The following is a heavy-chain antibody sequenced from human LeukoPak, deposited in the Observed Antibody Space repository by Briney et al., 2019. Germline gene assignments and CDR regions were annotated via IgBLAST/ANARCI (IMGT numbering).Heavy chain of an antibody. CDR2: ISSSSSYI. Sequence: PGGSLRLSCAASGFTFSSYSMNWVRQAPGKGLEWVSSISSSSSYIYYADSVKGRFTISRDNAKNSLYLQMNSLRAEDTAVYYCASLGSGYNPFSSWGQGTLVTVSS. D-gene: IGHD5-12*01. CDR3: ASLGSGYNPFSS. CDR1: GFTFSSYS. V-gene: IGHV3-21*01. J-gene: IGHJ4*02.